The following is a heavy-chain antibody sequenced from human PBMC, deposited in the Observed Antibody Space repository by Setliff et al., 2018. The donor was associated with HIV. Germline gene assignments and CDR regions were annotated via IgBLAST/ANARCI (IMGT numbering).Heavy chain of an antibody. V-gene: IGHV3-21*01. CDR3: ARHGEYNYDMSFHY. Sequence: GGSLRLSCVASGFTFSRHTMNWVRQAPGKGLEWVSSISTTSGKISYADSVQGRFTISRDNAKNTLYLQMNSLRAGDTAMYFCARHGEYNYDMSFHYWGQGTLVTVSS. CDR2: ISTTSGKI. CDR1: GFTFSRHT. D-gene: IGHD3-22*01. J-gene: IGHJ4*02.